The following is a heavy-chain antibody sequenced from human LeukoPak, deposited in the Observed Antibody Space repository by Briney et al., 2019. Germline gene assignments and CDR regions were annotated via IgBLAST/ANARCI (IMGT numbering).Heavy chain of an antibody. Sequence: QTSETLSLTCTVPGGSIDSYYWSWIRQPPGKGLEWIGYIYYTGSTEYHPSLKSRVTISLDTSKNQFSLKLTSVTAADTAVYYCARVYQSAEYYFDYWGQGNLVSVSS. CDR2: IYYTGST. CDR1: GGSIDSYY. D-gene: IGHD2-2*01. CDR3: ARVYQSAEYYFDY. J-gene: IGHJ4*02. V-gene: IGHV4-59*01.